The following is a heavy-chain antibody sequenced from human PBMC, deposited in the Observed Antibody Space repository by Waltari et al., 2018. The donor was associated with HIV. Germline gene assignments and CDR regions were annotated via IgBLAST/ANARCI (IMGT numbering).Heavy chain of an antibody. CDR2: ILPFDSDT. V-gene: IGHV5-51*03. D-gene: IGHD3-22*01. Sequence: EVQLVQSGAEVRKSGESLKISCKASGYTFTNYWIAWVRQMSGEGLEWMGIILPFDSDTRYNPSFEGQITISADKSLATAYLEWNNLNASDAAIYYCARLFYYDTTGYINNAFDIWGQGTVVTVS. CDR3: ARLFYYDTTGYINNAFDI. J-gene: IGHJ3*02. CDR1: GYTFTNYW.